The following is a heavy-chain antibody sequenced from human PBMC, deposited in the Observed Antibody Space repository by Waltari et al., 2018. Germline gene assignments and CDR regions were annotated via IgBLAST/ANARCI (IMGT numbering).Heavy chain of an antibody. J-gene: IGHJ4*02. CDR3: ARGTPDFDY. CDR2: IYYSGST. V-gene: IGHV4-59*01. CDR1: GGPISSYY. Sequence: QVQLQESGPGLVKPSETLSLTCTVSGGPISSYYWSWIRQPPGNGLEWIGNIYYSGSTNYNPSRKSRVTISVDTSKNQFSLKLSSVTAADTAVYYCARGTPDFDYWGQGTLVTVSS.